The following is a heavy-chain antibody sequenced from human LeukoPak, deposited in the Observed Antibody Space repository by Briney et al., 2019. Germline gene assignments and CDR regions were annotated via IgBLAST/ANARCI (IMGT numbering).Heavy chain of an antibody. V-gene: IGHV3-33*01. J-gene: IGHJ4*02. CDR2: ICCDGGHT. CDR3: ARSGRQDDSSAYYWCDY. Sequence: GRSLRLPCAASGITFSSYGTAWVRQAPGKGLEWVAVICCDGGHTNYADSVKGRITFSRDNSKNTLYLQMNSLRAEDTAVYYCARSGRQDDSSAYYWCDYWRRGALLSVPS. D-gene: IGHD3-22*01. CDR1: GITFSSYG.